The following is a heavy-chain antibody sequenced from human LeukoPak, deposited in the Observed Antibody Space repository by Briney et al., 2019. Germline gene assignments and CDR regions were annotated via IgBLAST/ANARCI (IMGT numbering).Heavy chain of an antibody. CDR1: GGSFSGYY. CDR2: INHSGST. D-gene: IGHD6-19*01. V-gene: IGHV4-34*01. Sequence: SETLSLTCAVYGGSFSGYYWSWIRQPPGKGLEWIGEINHSGSTNYNPSLKSRVTISVDTSKNQFSLKLSSVTAADTAVYYCARVGSGWVHGYWGQGTLVTVSS. J-gene: IGHJ4*02. CDR3: ARVGSGWVHGY.